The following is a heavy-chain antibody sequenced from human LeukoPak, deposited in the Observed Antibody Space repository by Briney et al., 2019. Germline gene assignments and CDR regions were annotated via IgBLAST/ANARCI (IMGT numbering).Heavy chain of an antibody. J-gene: IGHJ3*02. CDR2: ISGRSSTT. D-gene: IGHD2-21*02. CDR3: AKTVVVTANPRAFDI. V-gene: IGHV3-23*01. Sequence: PGGTLKLSCAASGLTFNSYGMNWVRQAPGKGLEWVSGISGRSSTTYYADSVKGRFTISRDNSKNTLYLQMNSLRAEDTALYYCAKTVVVTANPRAFDIWGQGTMVTVSS. CDR1: GLTFNSYG.